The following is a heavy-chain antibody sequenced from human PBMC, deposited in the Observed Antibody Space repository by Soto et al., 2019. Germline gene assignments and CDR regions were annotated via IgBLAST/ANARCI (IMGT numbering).Heavy chain of an antibody. CDR3: ARENAERDYGDYLAYGMDV. J-gene: IGHJ6*02. CDR1: GGTFSSYA. CDR2: IIPIFGTA. D-gene: IGHD4-17*01. V-gene: IGHV1-69*13. Sequence: SVKVSCKASGGTFSSYAISWVRQAPGKGLEWMGGIIPIFGTANYAQKFQGRVTITADESTSTAYMELSSLRSEDTAVYYCARENAERDYGDYLAYGMDVWGQGTTVTVSS.